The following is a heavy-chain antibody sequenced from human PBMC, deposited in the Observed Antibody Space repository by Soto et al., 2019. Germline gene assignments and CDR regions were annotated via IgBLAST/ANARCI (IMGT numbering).Heavy chain of an antibody. CDR2: ISAYNGNT. V-gene: IGHV1-18*04. D-gene: IGHD3-3*01. CDR1: GYTFTSYG. CDR3: ARDAPIFGVVSPLYYYGMDV. Sequence: QVQLVQSGAEVKNPGASVKVSCKASGYTFTSYGISWVRQAPGQGLEWMGWISAYNGNTNYAQKLQGRVTMTTDTSTSTAYMELRSLRSDDTAVYYCARDAPIFGVVSPLYYYGMDVWGQGTTVTVSS. J-gene: IGHJ6*02.